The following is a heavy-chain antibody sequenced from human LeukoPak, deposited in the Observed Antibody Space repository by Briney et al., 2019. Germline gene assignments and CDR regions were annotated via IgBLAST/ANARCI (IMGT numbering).Heavy chain of an antibody. V-gene: IGHV3-30*04. J-gene: IGHJ4*02. Sequence: GGSLRLSCAASGFTFSSYAMHWVRQAPGKGLEWVAVISYDGSNKYYADSVKGRLTISRDNAKNSLYLQLNSLRAEDTAIYYCAGKLVGLTGRIFWGQGTLVTVSS. CDR1: GFTFSSYA. CDR3: AGKLVGLTGRIF. CDR2: ISYDGSNK. D-gene: IGHD1-26*01.